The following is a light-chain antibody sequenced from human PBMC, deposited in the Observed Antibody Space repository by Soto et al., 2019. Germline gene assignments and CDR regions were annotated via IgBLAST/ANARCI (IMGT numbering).Light chain of an antibody. CDR2: DAS. J-gene: IGKJ4*01. Sequence: EIVLTQSPATLSLSPGERATLSCRASQSVSSYLAWYQQKPGQAPRLLIYDASNRATGIPARFSGSGSGTDFTLTISSLEPEDFAVYYCLQRSNWPPEVTFGGGTKVDIK. CDR1: QSVSSY. CDR3: LQRSNWPPEVT. V-gene: IGKV3-11*01.